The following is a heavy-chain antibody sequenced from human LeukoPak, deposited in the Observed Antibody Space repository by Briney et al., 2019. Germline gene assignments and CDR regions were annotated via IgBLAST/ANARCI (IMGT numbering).Heavy chain of an antibody. D-gene: IGHD3-22*01. J-gene: IGHJ4*02. CDR3: ARDIYYDSSGYYGSVY. CDR1: GFTVSSNY. Sequence: PGGSLRLSCAASGFTVSSNYMSWVRQAAGKVLEWVSVIYSGGSTYYADSVKGRFTISRDNSKHTLYLQMNSLRVEDTAVYYCARDIYYDSSGYYGSVYWGQGTLVTVSS. CDR2: IYSGGST. V-gene: IGHV3-53*01.